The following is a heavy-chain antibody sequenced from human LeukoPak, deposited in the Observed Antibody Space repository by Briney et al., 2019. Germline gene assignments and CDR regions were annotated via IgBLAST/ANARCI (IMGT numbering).Heavy chain of an antibody. CDR2: INHSGST. J-gene: IGHJ4*02. D-gene: IGHD2/OR15-2a*01. Sequence: SETLSLTCAVYGGSFSGYYWSWIRHPPGKGLEWIGEINHSGSTNYNPSLKSRVTISVDTSKNQFSLKLSSVTAADTAVYYCARGFLNTSFNFDYWGQGTLVTVSS. CDR3: ARGFLNTSFNFDY. CDR1: GGSFSGYY. V-gene: IGHV4-34*01.